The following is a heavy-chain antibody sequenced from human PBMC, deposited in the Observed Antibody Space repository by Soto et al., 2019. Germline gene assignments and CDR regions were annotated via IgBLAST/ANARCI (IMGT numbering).Heavy chain of an antibody. CDR3: ARKGAAASYAHYYVDV. Sequence: SETLSLTCTVSGGSISPYYWSWIRQPPGKGLEWIGYVYYSGNTNYNPSLESRVTISVDTSRNRFSLSLTSATAADTAVYYCARKGAAASYAHYYVDVWGRGTAVTVSS. CDR2: VYYSGNT. D-gene: IGHD6-13*01. V-gene: IGHV4-59*01. J-gene: IGHJ6*03. CDR1: GGSISPYY.